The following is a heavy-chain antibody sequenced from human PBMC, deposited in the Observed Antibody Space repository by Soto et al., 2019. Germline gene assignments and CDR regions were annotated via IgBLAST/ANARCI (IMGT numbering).Heavy chain of an antibody. Sequence: EVQLVESGGGLVQPGRSLRLSCAASGFTFDDYAMHWVRQAPGKGLEWVSGISWNSGSIGYADSVKGRFTISRDNAKNSLYLQMNSLRAEDTALYYCAKGYCSCGSCNVDYWGQGTLVTVSS. CDR1: GFTFDDYA. D-gene: IGHD2-15*01. J-gene: IGHJ4*02. CDR2: ISWNSGSI. CDR3: AKGYCSCGSCNVDY. V-gene: IGHV3-9*01.